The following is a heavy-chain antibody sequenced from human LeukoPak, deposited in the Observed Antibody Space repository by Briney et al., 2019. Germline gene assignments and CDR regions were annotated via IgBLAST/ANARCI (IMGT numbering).Heavy chain of an antibody. V-gene: IGHV1-18*01. CDR1: GGTFSSYA. CDR2: ISAYNGNT. Sequence: GSSVKVSCKASGGTFSSYAISWVRQAPGQGLEWMGWISAYNGNTNYAQKLQGRVIMTTDTSTSTAYMELRSLRSDDTAVYYCARDTIFGVVIMDYWGQGTLVTVSS. CDR3: ARDTIFGVVIMDY. D-gene: IGHD3-3*01. J-gene: IGHJ4*02.